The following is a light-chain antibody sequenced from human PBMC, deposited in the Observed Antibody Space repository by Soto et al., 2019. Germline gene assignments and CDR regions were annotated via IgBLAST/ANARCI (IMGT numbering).Light chain of an antibody. V-gene: IGKV3-11*01. Sequence: EILLTQSPGTLSLSPGERATLSCRASQSLDSSLAWFQQKPGQAPRLLIYDVSYRASGIPARFSGSGSGTDFTLTISSLEPEDFAVYYCQQRTNWSWTFGQGTKVEIK. CDR3: QQRTNWSWT. CDR1: QSLDSS. CDR2: DVS. J-gene: IGKJ1*01.